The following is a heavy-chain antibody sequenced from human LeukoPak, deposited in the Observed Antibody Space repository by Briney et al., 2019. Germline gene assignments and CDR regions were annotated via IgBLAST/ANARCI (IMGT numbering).Heavy chain of an antibody. CDR3: ARGGPYYYDSSGYPGD. CDR1: GGTFSSYA. J-gene: IGHJ4*02. CDR2: IIPILGIA. Sequence: SVKVSCKASGGTFSSYAISWVRQAPRQGLEWMGRIIPILGIANYAQKFQGRVTITADKSTSTAYMELSSLRSEDTAVYYCARGGPYYYDSSGYPGDWGQGTLVTVSS. D-gene: IGHD3-22*01. V-gene: IGHV1-69*04.